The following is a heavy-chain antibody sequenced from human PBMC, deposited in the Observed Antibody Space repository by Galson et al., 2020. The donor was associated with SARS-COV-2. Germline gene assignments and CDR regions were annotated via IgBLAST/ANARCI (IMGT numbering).Heavy chain of an antibody. CDR1: GYTFTSYG. Sequence: ASVKVSCKASGYTFTSYGISWVRQAPGQGLEGMGWISAYNGNTNYAQKLQGRVTMTTDTSTSTAYMELRSLRSDDTAVYYCARYSINYYDSSGHLDYYYYGMDVWGQGTTVTVSS. V-gene: IGHV1-18*04. CDR3: ARYSINYYDSSGHLDYYYYGMDV. D-gene: IGHD3-22*01. CDR2: ISAYNGNT. J-gene: IGHJ6*02.